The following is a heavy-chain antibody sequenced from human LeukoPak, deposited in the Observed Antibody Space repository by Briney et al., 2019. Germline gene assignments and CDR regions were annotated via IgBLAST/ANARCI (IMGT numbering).Heavy chain of an antibody. V-gene: IGHV4-39*01. J-gene: IGHJ4*02. CDR3: ARRYEF. Sequence: SETLSLTCTVSGASIISGNYFWGWARQPPGKRLEWIGSWHHSGITDYNPSLKSRVTIVADTSKNQFSLKLASVAAADSAVYFCARRYEFWGQGTLVTVSS. D-gene: IGHD2-15*01. CDR1: GASIISGNYF. CDR2: WHHSGIT.